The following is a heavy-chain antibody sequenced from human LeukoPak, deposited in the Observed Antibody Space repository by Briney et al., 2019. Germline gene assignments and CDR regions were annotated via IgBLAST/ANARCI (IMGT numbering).Heavy chain of an antibody. J-gene: IGHJ4*02. Sequence: GGSLRLSCAASRFTFSSYWMSWVRQAPGKGLEWVANIKQDGSEKYYIDSVKGRFTISRDNAKNSLYLQMNSLRAEDTAVYYCARDTAGNDYWGQGTLVTVSS. CDR2: IKQDGSEK. D-gene: IGHD6-19*01. V-gene: IGHV3-7*01. CDR3: ARDTAGNDY. CDR1: RFTFSSYW.